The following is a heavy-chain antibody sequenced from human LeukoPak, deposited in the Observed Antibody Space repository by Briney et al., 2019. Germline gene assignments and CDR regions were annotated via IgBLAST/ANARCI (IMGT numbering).Heavy chain of an antibody. CDR2: IYSSGST. Sequence: SETLSLTCTVSGGSISSGSYYWNWIRQPAGKGLEWIGRIYSSGSTNYNPSLKSRFTISVDTCKNQFSLKLSSVTAADTAVYYCAREGLNMVRGVIPKEAWGWFDPWGQGTLVTVSS. V-gene: IGHV4-61*02. J-gene: IGHJ5*02. D-gene: IGHD3-10*01. CDR3: AREGLNMVRGVIPKEAWGWFDP. CDR1: GGSISSGSYY.